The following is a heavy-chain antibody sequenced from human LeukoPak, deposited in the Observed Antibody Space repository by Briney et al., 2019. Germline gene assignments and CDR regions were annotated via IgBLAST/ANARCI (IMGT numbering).Heavy chain of an antibody. V-gene: IGHV3-23*01. D-gene: IGHD4-17*01. Sequence: GGSLRLPCAASGFTFSDYYMSWIRQAPGKGLEWVSILSDSGVYTYYADSVKGRFTISRDNSNNMLYLQMNSLRAEDTAVYYCAKKAHYDAYAKYFDYWGQGTLVTVSS. J-gene: IGHJ4*02. CDR3: AKKAHYDAYAKYFDY. CDR1: GFTFSDYY. CDR2: LSDSGVYT.